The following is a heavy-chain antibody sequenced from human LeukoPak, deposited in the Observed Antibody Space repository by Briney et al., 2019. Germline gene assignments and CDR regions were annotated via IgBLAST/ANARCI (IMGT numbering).Heavy chain of an antibody. CDR3: AREQPEYCSGGSCYLHGPFDY. J-gene: IGHJ4*02. Sequence: GGSLRLSCAASGFTFSSYGMHWVRQASGKGLEWVAVIWYDGSNKYYADSVKGRFTISRDNSKNTLYLQMNSLRAEDTAVFYCAREQPEYCSGGSCYLHGPFDYWGQGILVTVSS. D-gene: IGHD2-15*01. CDR1: GFTFSSYG. V-gene: IGHV3-33*01. CDR2: IWYDGSNK.